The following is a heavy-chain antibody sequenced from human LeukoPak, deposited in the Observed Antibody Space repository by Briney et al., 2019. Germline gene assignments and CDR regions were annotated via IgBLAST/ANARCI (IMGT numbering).Heavy chain of an antibody. V-gene: IGHV5-51*01. D-gene: IGHD3-10*01. Sequence: GESLKISCKGSGYSFTSYWIGWVRQMPGKGLEWMGIIYPGDSDTRYSPSFQGQVTISADKSISTAYLQWSSPKASDTAMYYCARPPSMVRGAGYDAFDIWGQGTMVTVSS. CDR3: ARPPSMVRGAGYDAFDI. J-gene: IGHJ3*02. CDR2: IYPGDSDT. CDR1: GYSFTSYW.